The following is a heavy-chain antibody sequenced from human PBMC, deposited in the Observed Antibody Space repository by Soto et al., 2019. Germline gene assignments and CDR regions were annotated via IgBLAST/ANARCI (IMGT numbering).Heavy chain of an antibody. D-gene: IGHD7-27*01. CDR2: ISSSGSTI. J-gene: IGHJ3*02. Sequence: GGSLRLSCAASGFTFSSYEMNWVRQAPGKGLEWVSYISSSGSTIYYADSVKGRFTISRDNAKNSLYLQMNSLRAEDTAVYYCAREGASGDLRAFDIWGQGTMVTVSS. CDR3: AREGASGDLRAFDI. V-gene: IGHV3-48*03. CDR1: GFTFSSYE.